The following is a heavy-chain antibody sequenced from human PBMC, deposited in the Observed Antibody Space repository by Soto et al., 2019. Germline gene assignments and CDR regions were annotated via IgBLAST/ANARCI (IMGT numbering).Heavy chain of an antibody. CDR2: MNSNSGNT. J-gene: IGHJ5*02. CDR3: ARGGQGGWYSSGDAVSWFDP. CDR1: GYTFTSYD. D-gene: IGHD6-19*01. Sequence: QVQLVQSAAEVKKPGASVTVSCKASGYTFTSYDINWVRQATGQGLERMGWMNSNSGNTGYAQKFQGRVTLTRNNSRRTAYMELSSLRSEDTAVYYGARGGQGGWYSSGDAVSWFDPWGQGTLVTVSS. V-gene: IGHV1-8*01.